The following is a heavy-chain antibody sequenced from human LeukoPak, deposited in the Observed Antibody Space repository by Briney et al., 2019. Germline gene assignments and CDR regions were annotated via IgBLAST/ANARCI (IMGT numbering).Heavy chain of an antibody. J-gene: IGHJ4*02. Sequence: GGSLRLSCTASGFTFSDAWVTWVRQAPEKGLEWVGRIRSKTSGGTTDYAAPVNGRFTISRDDSKNTIFLQMNSLKTEDTAVYYCNTFNWNSPFDYWGQGTLVTVSS. V-gene: IGHV3-15*01. CDR3: NTFNWNSPFDY. CDR2: IRSKTSGGTT. CDR1: GFTFSDAW. D-gene: IGHD1-20*01.